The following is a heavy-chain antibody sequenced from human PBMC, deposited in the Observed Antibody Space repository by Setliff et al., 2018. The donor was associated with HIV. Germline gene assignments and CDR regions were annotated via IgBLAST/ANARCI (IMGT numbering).Heavy chain of an antibody. CDR1: GFTFSDYY. CDR2: ISTSSSQT. Sequence: GGSLRLSCAASGFTFSDYYMNWIRQAPGKGLEWISYISTSSSQTDYADSVKGRFTISRDNAKNSLYLQMDSLRVEDTAVYCRASSNYYDSRGYYIRGHDYWGQGTLVTVSS. CDR3: ASSNYYDSRGYYIRGHDY. V-gene: IGHV3-11*03. D-gene: IGHD3-22*01. J-gene: IGHJ4*02.